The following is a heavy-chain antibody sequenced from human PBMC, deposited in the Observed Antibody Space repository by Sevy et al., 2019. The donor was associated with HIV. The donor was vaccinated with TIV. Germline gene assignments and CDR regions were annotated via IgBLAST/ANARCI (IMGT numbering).Heavy chain of an antibody. CDR1: GYTFTGYY. V-gene: IGHV1-2*06. CDR3: AREGIGYCSSTSCYARYYGMDV. Sequence: ASVKVSCKASGYTFTGYYMHWVRQAPGQGLEWMGRINPNSGGTNYAQKFQGRVTMTRDTSISTAYMDLSRLRSDDTAVYYCAREGIGYCSSTSCYARYYGMDVWGQGTTVTVSS. J-gene: IGHJ6*02. CDR2: INPNSGGT. D-gene: IGHD2-2*01.